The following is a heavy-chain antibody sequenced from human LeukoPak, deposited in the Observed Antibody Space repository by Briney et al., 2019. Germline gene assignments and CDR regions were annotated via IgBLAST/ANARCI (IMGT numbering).Heavy chain of an antibody. V-gene: IGHV3-33*01. Sequence: PGGSLRLSCAASGFTFSSYAMHWVRQAPGKGLEWVAVIWYDGSNKYYADSVKGRFPISRDHSKKTLYLQVKSLRAEDTAVYYCARELEIAVAGTLGYWGQGTLVTVSS. D-gene: IGHD6-19*01. CDR2: IWYDGSNK. CDR3: ARELEIAVAGTLGY. CDR1: GFTFSSYA. J-gene: IGHJ4*02.